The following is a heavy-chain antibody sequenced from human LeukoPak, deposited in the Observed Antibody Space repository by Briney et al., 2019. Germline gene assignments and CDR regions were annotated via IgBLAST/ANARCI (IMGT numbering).Heavy chain of an antibody. J-gene: IGHJ5*02. CDR1: GGSFSGYY. CDR3: AGDSSGWSGWFDP. V-gene: IGHV4-34*01. CDR2: INHSGST. Sequence: SETLSLTCAVYGGSFSGYYWSRIRQPPGKGLEWIGEINHSGSTNYNPSLKSRVTISVDTSKNQFSLKLSSVTAADTAVYYCAGDSSGWSGWFDPWGQGTLVTVSS. D-gene: IGHD6-19*01.